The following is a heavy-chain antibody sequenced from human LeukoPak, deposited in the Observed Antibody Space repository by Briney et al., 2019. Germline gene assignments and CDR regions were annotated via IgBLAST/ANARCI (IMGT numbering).Heavy chain of an antibody. J-gene: IGHJ4*02. CDR1: GFSLSTTGVG. CDR3: AHRRGGYNWNHGDFDY. CDR2: IYWDDDK. V-gene: IGHV2-5*02. Sequence: SGPALVRPTEALALTCTFSGFSLSTTGVGVGWIRQSPGKALEWLALIYWDDDKRYSPSLKNRLTIAKDASKNLVVLTMTNVDPVDTATYYCAHRRGGYNWNHGDFDYWGQGTLVTVSS. D-gene: IGHD1-14*01.